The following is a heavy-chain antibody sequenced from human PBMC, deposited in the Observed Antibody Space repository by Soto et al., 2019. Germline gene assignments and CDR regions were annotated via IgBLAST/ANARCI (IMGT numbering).Heavy chain of an antibody. Sequence: QVQLVESGGGVVQPGRSLRLSCAASGFSFSSFAMHWVRQAPGKGLEWVAVISYDGRKVYYADSAKGRFTISRDKSKNIVYVQMSSLRDDDTAVYYCARGIQSDNYYSGMDVWGQGTTVTVSS. J-gene: IGHJ6*02. CDR1: GFSFSSFA. CDR2: ISYDGRKV. V-gene: IGHV3-30*04. CDR3: ARGIQSDNYYSGMDV. D-gene: IGHD5-18*01.